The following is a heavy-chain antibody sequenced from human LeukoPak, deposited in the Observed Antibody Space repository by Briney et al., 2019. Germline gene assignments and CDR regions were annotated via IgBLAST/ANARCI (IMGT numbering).Heavy chain of an antibody. Sequence: SVKVSCKASGGTFSSYAISWVRQAPGQGLEWMGGIIPIFGTANYAQKFQGRVTITTDESTSTAYMELSSLRSEDAAVYYCARGEMATTDWDDAFDIWGQGTMVTVSS. D-gene: IGHD5-24*01. CDR2: IIPIFGTA. CDR1: GGTFSSYA. CDR3: ARGEMATTDWDDAFDI. J-gene: IGHJ3*02. V-gene: IGHV1-69*05.